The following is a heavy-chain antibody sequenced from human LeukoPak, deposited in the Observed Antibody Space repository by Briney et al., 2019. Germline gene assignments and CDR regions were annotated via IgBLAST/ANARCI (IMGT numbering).Heavy chain of an antibody. Sequence: GASVKVSCKASGYTFTGYYMHWVRQAPGQGLEWMGWINPNSGGTNYAQNFQGRVTMTRDTSISTAYMELSRLRSDDTALYYRARASGRYSDAFDIWGQGTMVTVSS. CDR1: GYTFTGYY. J-gene: IGHJ3*02. CDR3: ARASGRYSDAFDI. CDR2: INPNSGGT. D-gene: IGHD1-26*01. V-gene: IGHV1-2*02.